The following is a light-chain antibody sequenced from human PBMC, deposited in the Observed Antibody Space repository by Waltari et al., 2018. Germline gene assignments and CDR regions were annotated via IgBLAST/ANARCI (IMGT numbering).Light chain of an antibody. CDR1: SSNIGNNY. CDR3: GTWDSSLSGAV. V-gene: IGLV1-51*02. Sequence: QSVLTQPPSVSAAPGQRVTISCSGGSSNIGNNYVSWYRQFPGTAPKLLIYENTGRPSGIPGRFPGPKSGTSATLDITGLQAGDEADYYCGTWDSSLSGAVFGGGTHVTVL. J-gene: IGLJ7*01. CDR2: ENT.